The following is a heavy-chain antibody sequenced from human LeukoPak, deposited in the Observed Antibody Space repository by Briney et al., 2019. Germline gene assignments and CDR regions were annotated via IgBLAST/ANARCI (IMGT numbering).Heavy chain of an antibody. V-gene: IGHV3-21*01. Sequence: GGSLRPSCAASGFTFSSYSMNWVRQASGKGLEWVSSISSSSYIYYADSVKGRFTISRDNAKNSLYLQMNSLRAEDTAVYYCARSHPDAFDIWGQGTMVTVSS. CDR1: GFTFSSYS. CDR3: ARSHPDAFDI. J-gene: IGHJ3*02. CDR2: ISSSSYI.